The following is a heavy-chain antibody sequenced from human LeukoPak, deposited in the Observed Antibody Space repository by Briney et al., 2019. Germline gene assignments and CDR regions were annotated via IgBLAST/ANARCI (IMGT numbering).Heavy chain of an antibody. Sequence: ASVKVSCKASGYTFTGYYMHWVRQAPGQGLEWMGRINPNSGGTNYAQKFQGRVTMTRDTSIGTAYMELSRLRSDDTAVYYCARERIRGIAAAGNWFDPWGQGTLVTVSS. V-gene: IGHV1-2*06. CDR1: GYTFTGYY. CDR2: INPNSGGT. D-gene: IGHD6-13*01. J-gene: IGHJ5*02. CDR3: ARERIRGIAAAGNWFDP.